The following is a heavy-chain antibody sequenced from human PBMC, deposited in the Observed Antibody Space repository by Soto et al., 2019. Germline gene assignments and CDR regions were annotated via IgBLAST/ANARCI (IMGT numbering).Heavy chain of an antibody. V-gene: IGHV4-39*01. Sequence: QLQLQESGPGLVKPSETLSLTCTVSGGSISSSIYYWGWIRQPPGKGLEWIGSIYYSGSTYYNPSLKSRVTISVDTSKNQFSLKLSSVTAADTAVYYCARHLFSSGWYLIWGQGTMVTVSS. J-gene: IGHJ3*02. CDR3: ARHLFSSGWYLI. D-gene: IGHD6-19*01. CDR1: GGSISSSIYY. CDR2: IYYSGST.